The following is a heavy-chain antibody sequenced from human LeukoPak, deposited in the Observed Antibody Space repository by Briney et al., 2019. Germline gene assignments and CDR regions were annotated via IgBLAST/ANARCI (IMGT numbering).Heavy chain of an antibody. Sequence: PSQTLSLTCTVSGGSISSGSYYWSWIRQPAGKGLEWIGRIYTSGSTNYNPSLKSRVTISVDTSKNQFSLKLSSVTAADTAVYYCAREIMTTVVNRDWYFDLWGRGTLVTVSS. CDR2: IYTSGST. J-gene: IGHJ2*01. CDR1: GGSISSGSYY. D-gene: IGHD4-23*01. CDR3: AREIMTTVVNRDWYFDL. V-gene: IGHV4-61*02.